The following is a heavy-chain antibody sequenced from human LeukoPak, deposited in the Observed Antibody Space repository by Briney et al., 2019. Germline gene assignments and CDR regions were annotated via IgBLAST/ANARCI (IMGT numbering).Heavy chain of an antibody. Sequence: ASVKVSCKGSGYTFTSYGISWVRQAPGQGLEGMGWISAYNGNTNYAQKLQGRVTMTTDTSTSTAYMELRSLRSDDTAVYYCARHGGSPPRYYYYMDVWGKGTTVTISS. CDR2: ISAYNGNT. CDR3: ARHGGSPPRYYYYMDV. D-gene: IGHD2-15*01. V-gene: IGHV1-18*01. J-gene: IGHJ6*03. CDR1: GYTFTSYG.